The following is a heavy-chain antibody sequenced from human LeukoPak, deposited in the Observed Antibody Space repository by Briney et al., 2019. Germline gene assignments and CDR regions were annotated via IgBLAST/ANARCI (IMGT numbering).Heavy chain of an antibody. D-gene: IGHD3-22*01. CDR2: IDPSDSYT. Sequence: GESLKISCKGSGYSFTSYWISLVRQMPGKGLEWMGRIDPSDSYTNYSPSFQGHVTISADKSISTAYLQWSSLKASDTAMYYCARHMEGYDSSGYPDAFDIWGQGTMVTVSS. V-gene: IGHV5-10-1*01. J-gene: IGHJ3*02. CDR1: GYSFTSYW. CDR3: ARHMEGYDSSGYPDAFDI.